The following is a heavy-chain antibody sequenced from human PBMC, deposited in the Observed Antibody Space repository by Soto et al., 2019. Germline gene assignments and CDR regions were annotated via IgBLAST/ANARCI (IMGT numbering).Heavy chain of an antibody. D-gene: IGHD2-15*01. CDR1: GFTFSSYG. J-gene: IGHJ4*02. V-gene: IGHV3-33*01. CDR3: ARNPYCSGGSCYYTYYFDY. CDR2: IWYDGSNK. Sequence: GGSLRLSXAASGFTFSSYGMHWVRQAPGKGLEWVAVIWYDGSNKYYADSVKGRFTISRDNSKNTLYLQMNSLRAEDTAVYYCARNPYCSGGSCYYTYYFDYWGQGTLVTVSS.